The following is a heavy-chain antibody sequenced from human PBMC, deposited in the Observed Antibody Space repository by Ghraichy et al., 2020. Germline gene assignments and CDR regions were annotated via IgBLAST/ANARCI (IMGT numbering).Heavy chain of an antibody. V-gene: IGHV3-21*01. J-gene: IGHJ3*02. Sequence: GGSLRLSCAASGFTFSSYSMNWVRQAPGKGLEWVSSISSSSYIYYADSVKGRFTISRDNAKNSLYLQMNSLRAEDTAVYYCASYCSGGSCYPNDAFDIWGQGTMVTVSS. CDR1: GFTFSSYS. CDR2: ISSSSYI. D-gene: IGHD2-15*01. CDR3: ASYCSGGSCYPNDAFDI.